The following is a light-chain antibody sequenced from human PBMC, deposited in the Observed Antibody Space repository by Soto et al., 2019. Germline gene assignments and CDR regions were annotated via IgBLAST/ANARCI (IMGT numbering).Light chain of an antibody. V-gene: IGKV1-39*01. CDR3: QQSYSTPRLT. CDR1: QYITTY. J-gene: IGKJ4*01. CDR2: AAS. Sequence: DTQMTQSPSSLSASVGDRVTITCRASQYITTYLNWYQHKPGKAPKLPIYAASTLESGVPSRFSGSGSGTDFTLTISSLQPEDFATYYCQQSYSTPRLTFGGGTKVDIK.